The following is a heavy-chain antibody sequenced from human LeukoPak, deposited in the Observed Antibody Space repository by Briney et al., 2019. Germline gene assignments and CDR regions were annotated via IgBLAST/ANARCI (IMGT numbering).Heavy chain of an antibody. V-gene: IGHV3-15*07. Sequence: AGGSLRLSCAASGFTFNNYAMNWVRQAPGKGLEWVGRIQSKTDGGKTDYAAPVKGRFTISRDDSKNTLYLQMNSLKTEDTAIYYCTTGIRGDWGQGTLVTVSS. J-gene: IGHJ4*02. CDR2: IQSKTDGGKT. CDR1: GFTFNNYA. D-gene: IGHD3-3*02. CDR3: TTGIRGD.